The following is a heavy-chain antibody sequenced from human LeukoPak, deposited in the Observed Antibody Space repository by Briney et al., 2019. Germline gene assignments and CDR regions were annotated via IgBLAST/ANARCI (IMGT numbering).Heavy chain of an antibody. D-gene: IGHD2-15*01. V-gene: IGHV1-2*02. CDR2: INPNSGGT. J-gene: IGHJ4*02. CDR1: GYTFTGYY. CDR3: ARVPVVVAAIGLPDY. Sequence: ASVKVSCKASGYTFTGYYMHWVRQAPGQGLEWVGWINPNSGGTNYAQKFQGRVTMTRDTSISTAYMELSRLRSDDTAVYYCARVPVVVAAIGLPDYWGQGTLVTVSS.